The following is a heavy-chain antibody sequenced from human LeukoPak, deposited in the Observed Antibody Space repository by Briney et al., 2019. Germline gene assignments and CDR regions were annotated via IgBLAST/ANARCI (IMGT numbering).Heavy chain of an antibody. Sequence: SETLSLTCTASGGSISNYYWSWIRQPPGKGLEWIGYIYYSGSTNYNPSLKSRVTISVDTSKNQFSLKLNSVTAADTAVYYCARQNGCSSTSCYSRRVYYYYMDVWGKGTTVTISS. D-gene: IGHD2-2*01. CDR2: IYYSGST. CDR1: GGSISNYY. V-gene: IGHV4-59*01. J-gene: IGHJ6*03. CDR3: ARQNGCSSTSCYSRRVYYYYMDV.